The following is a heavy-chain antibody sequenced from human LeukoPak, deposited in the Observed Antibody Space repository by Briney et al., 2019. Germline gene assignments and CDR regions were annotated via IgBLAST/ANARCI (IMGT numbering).Heavy chain of an antibody. CDR1: GFNFSNYG. CDR3: ARDSGFGELVTYYFDY. J-gene: IGHJ4*02. D-gene: IGHD3-10*01. CDR2: IWYDGSTK. V-gene: IGHV3-33*01. Sequence: GGSLILSCAASGFNFSNYGMHWVRQVPGKGLEWGAVIWYDGSTKYYANYVKGRFTVSRDNSKNTLYLQMNILRPEDTAIYYCARDSGFGELVTYYFDYWGQGTLVTVSS.